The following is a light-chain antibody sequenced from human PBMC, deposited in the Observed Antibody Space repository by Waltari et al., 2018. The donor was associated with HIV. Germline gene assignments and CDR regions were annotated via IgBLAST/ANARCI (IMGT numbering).Light chain of an antibody. CDR2: EVS. V-gene: IGLV2-14*01. J-gene: IGLJ1*01. Sequence: QSALTQPASVSGSPGQSITISCTGTSSDVGGYNYVSWYQQHPGKAPKLMIYEVSNRPSGVSNRFSGSKSGNTASLTSAGLQAEDEADYYGSSYTSSSTVFGTGTKVTVL. CDR3: SSYTSSSTV. CDR1: SSDVGGYNY.